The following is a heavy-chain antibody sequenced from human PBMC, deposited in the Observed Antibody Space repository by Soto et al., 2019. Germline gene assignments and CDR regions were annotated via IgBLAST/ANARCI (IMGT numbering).Heavy chain of an antibody. CDR2: ISGSGGNT. Sequence: EVQLLESGGGLVQPGGSLRLSCAASRFTFSTYAMSWVRQAPGKGLEWVSDISGSGGNTYYAASVKGRLTISRDNSKNTLYLQMNSLRAEDTAVYYCAKSAMVRGGGWFDPWGQGTLVTVSS. J-gene: IGHJ5*02. CDR1: RFTFSTYA. D-gene: IGHD3-10*01. CDR3: AKSAMVRGGGWFDP. V-gene: IGHV3-23*01.